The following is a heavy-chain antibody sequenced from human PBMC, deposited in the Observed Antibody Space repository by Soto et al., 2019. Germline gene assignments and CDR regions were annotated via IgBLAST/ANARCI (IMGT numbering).Heavy chain of an antibody. CDR2: ISSNGGST. J-gene: IGHJ4*02. CDR3: VKDSHIAAASRGFYYFDY. Sequence: GGSLRLSCSASGFTFSSYAMHWVRQAPGKGLEYVSAISSNGGSTYYADSVKGRFTISRDNSKNTLYLQMSSLRAEDTAVYYCVKDSHIAAASRGFYYFDYWGQGTLVTVSS. V-gene: IGHV3-64D*08. D-gene: IGHD6-13*01. CDR1: GFTFSSYA.